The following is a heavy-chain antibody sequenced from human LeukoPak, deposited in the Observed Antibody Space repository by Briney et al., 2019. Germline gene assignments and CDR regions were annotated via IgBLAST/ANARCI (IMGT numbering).Heavy chain of an antibody. CDR2: ISGSGSRT. V-gene: IGHV3-23*01. D-gene: IGHD2-8*01. CDR1: GFNFNIYI. J-gene: IGHJ5*02. CDR3: AKGILVYATTPIGINS. Sequence: GSLRLSCAASGFNFNIYIMTWVRQAPGKGLEWVSAISGSGSRTYYADSVKDRFTISRDNSKNTLYLQMSSLRAEDTALYYCAKGILVYATTPIGINSWGQGTLVTVSS.